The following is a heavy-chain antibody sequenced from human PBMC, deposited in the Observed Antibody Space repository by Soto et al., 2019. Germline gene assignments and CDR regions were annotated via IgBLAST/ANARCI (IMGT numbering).Heavy chain of an antibody. CDR1: GGSFSGYY. Sequence: SETLSLTCAVYGGSFSGYYWSWIRQPPGKGLEWIGEINHSGSTNYNPSLKSRVTISVDTSKNQFSLKLSSVTAADTAVYYCARGLRNGGNSGLDPWGQGTLVTV. V-gene: IGHV4-34*01. CDR3: ARGLRNGGNSGLDP. CDR2: INHSGST. D-gene: IGHD2-21*02. J-gene: IGHJ5*02.